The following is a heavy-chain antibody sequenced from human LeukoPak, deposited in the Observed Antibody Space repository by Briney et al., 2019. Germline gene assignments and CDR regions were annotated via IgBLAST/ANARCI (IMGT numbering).Heavy chain of an antibody. D-gene: IGHD3-22*01. J-gene: IGHJ5*02. V-gene: IGHV3-23*01. CDR1: GFTFSSYA. CDR2: IFGSGGST. Sequence: GGSLRLSCAASGFTFSSYAMYWVRQAPGKGLEWVSGIFGSGGSTHYADSVKGRFTISRDNSKNTLYLQMNSLRAEDTAVYYCAREKDYYDSSGYSNWFDPWGQGTLVTVSS. CDR3: AREKDYYDSSGYSNWFDP.